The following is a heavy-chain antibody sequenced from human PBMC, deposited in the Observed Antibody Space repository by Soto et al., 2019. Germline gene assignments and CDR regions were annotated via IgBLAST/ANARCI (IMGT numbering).Heavy chain of an antibody. CDR2: ITGSSSDI. Sequence: EVQLVESGGGLVKPGGSLRLSCAASGFTLRTYRMNWVRQAPGKGLEWVSSITGSSSDIFYADSVKGRFTISRDNAKNSLYMQMSRLRAEDTAVYYCARDPFACGGDCYRADYWGQGTLVTVSS. CDR1: GFTLRTYR. V-gene: IGHV3-21*06. J-gene: IGHJ4*02. CDR3: ARDPFACGGDCYRADY. D-gene: IGHD2-21*02.